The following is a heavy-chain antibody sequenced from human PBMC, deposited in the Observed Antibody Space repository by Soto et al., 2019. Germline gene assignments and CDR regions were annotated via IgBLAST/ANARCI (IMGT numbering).Heavy chain of an antibody. J-gene: IGHJ4*02. CDR3: TTDIERAVAGTVDY. CDR1: GFTFSNAW. CDR2: IKSKTDGGTT. V-gene: IGHV3-15*01. D-gene: IGHD6-19*01. Sequence: GGSLRLSCAASGFTFSNAWMSWVRQAPGKGLEWVGHIKSKTDGGTTDYAAPVKGRFTISRDDSKNTLYLQMNSLKTEDTAVYYCTTDIERAVAGTVDYWGQGTLVTVSS.